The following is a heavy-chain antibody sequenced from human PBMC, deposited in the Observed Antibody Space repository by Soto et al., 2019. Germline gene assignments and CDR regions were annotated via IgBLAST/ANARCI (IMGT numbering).Heavy chain of an antibody. CDR3: TSWGIAAAVIS. CDR2: IRSKANSYAT. D-gene: IGHD6-13*01. J-gene: IGHJ5*02. CDR1: GFTFSGSA. V-gene: IGHV3-73*01. Sequence: GGSLRLSCAASGFTFSGSAMHWVRQASGKGLEWVGRIRSKANSYATAYAASVKGRFTISRDDSKNTAYLQMNSLKTEDTAVYQCTSWGIAAAVISWGQGTLVTVSS.